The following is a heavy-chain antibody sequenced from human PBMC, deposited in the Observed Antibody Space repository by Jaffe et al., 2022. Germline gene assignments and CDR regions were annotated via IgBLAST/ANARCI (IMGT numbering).Heavy chain of an antibody. CDR3: ARDSTYYYDSSGYPPSGYFDY. D-gene: IGHD3-22*01. J-gene: IGHJ4*02. Sequence: QVQLQESGPGLVKPSQTLSLTCTVSGGSISSGSYYWSWIRQPAGKGLEWIGRIYTSGSTNYNPSLKSRVTISVDTSKNQFSLKLSSVTAADTAVYYCARDSTYYYDSSGYPPSGYFDYWGQGTLVTVSS. CDR1: GGSISSGSYY. V-gene: IGHV4-61*02. CDR2: IYTSGST.